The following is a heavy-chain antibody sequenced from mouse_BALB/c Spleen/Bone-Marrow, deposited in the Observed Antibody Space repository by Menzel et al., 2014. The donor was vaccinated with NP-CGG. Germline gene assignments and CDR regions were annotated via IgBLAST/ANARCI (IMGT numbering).Heavy chain of an antibody. V-gene: IGHV2-9*02. CDR2: IWAGGST. J-gene: IGHJ4*01. D-gene: IGHD3-2*02. CDR3: ARVTSSAVGAMDY. CDR1: GFSLTNYG. Sequence: VMLVESGPGLVSPSQSLSITCTVSGFSLTNYGVHWVRQPPGKGLEWLGVIWAGGSTNYNSALMSRLSINKDNSKSQVFLKMNSLQTDGTAMYYCARVTSSAVGAMDYWGQGTSVTVSS.